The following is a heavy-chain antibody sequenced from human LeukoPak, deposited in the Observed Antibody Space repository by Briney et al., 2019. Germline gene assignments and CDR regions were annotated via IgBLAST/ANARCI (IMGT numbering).Heavy chain of an antibody. CDR3: ARDRVTNSYDYYGLDV. V-gene: IGHV3-7*03. CDR1: GFTFTSYS. CDR2: INQGGSGK. Sequence: GGSLRLSCAASGFTFTSYSMNWVRQAPGKGLEWVANINQGGSGKYYVDSVKGRFTISRDNAKNSLYLQINSLRAEDTAVYFCARDRVTNSYDYYGLDVWGQGTTVSVSS. D-gene: IGHD3-10*01. J-gene: IGHJ6*02.